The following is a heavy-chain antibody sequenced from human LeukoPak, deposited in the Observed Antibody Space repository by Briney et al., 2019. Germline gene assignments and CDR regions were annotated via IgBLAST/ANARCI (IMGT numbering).Heavy chain of an antibody. CDR3: AKGSTLAAAGLDY. V-gene: IGHV3-30*18. Sequence: GGSLRLSCAASGFTFSSYGMHWVRLAPGKGLEWVAVISYDGSNKYYADSVKGRFTISRDNSKNTLYLQMNSLRAEGTAVYYCAKGSTLAAAGLDYWGQGTLVTVSS. D-gene: IGHD6-13*01. J-gene: IGHJ4*02. CDR2: ISYDGSNK. CDR1: GFTFSSYG.